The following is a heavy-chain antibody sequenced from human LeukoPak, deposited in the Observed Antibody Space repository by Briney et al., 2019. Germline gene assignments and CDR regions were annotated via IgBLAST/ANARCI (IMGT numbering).Heavy chain of an antibody. Sequence: GGSLRLSCVASGFTFNTYAMNWVRQAPEKGLEWVSTISSSGGSTYYADSVKGRFTISRDNSKNTLYLQMNSLRAEDTAVYYCAKSSSGWSGGSQYFDFWGQGTLVTVSS. D-gene: IGHD6-19*01. CDR2: ISSSGGST. J-gene: IGHJ4*02. CDR1: GFTFNTYA. V-gene: IGHV3-23*01. CDR3: AKSSSGWSGGSQYFDF.